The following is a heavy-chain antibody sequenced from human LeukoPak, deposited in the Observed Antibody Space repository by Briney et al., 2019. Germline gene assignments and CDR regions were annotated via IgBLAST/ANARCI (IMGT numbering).Heavy chain of an antibody. D-gene: IGHD2-21*01. V-gene: IGHV3-23*01. CDR2: ISGSGGST. J-gene: IGHJ4*02. CDR3: AKDPKLGGDCCGY. Sequence: GGSLRLSCAASGFTFSTYAMSWVRQAPGKGLEWVSAISGSGGSTYHADSVKGRFTISRDNSKNTLYLQMNSLRAEDTAVYYCAKDPKLGGDCCGYWGQGTLVTVSS. CDR1: GFTFSTYA.